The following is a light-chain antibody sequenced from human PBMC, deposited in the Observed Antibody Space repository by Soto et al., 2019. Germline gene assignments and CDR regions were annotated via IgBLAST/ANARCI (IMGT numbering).Light chain of an antibody. CDR1: QSVSSN. CDR2: DAF. V-gene: IGKV3-11*01. Sequence: EIVLTQSPATLSLSPGERATLSCRASQSVSSNLSWYQQKLGQAPRLLIYDAFNRATGIPARFSGSGSGTHFALTISNLEPEDFAVYYCQQRSIWPTFGQGTKREIK. CDR3: QQRSIWPT. J-gene: IGKJ2*01.